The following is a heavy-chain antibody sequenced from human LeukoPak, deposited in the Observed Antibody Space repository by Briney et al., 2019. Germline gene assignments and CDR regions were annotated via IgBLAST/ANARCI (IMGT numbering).Heavy chain of an antibody. V-gene: IGHV4-59*12. CDR2: IYYSGST. Sequence: SETLSLTCTVSGGSISSYYWSWIRQPPGKGLEWIGYIYYSGSTNYNPSLKSRVTISVDTSKNQFSLKLSSVTAADTAVYYCARLEWDSSSWFDPWGQGTLVTVSS. CDR3: ARLEWDSSSWFDP. D-gene: IGHD6-13*01. J-gene: IGHJ5*02. CDR1: GGSISSYY.